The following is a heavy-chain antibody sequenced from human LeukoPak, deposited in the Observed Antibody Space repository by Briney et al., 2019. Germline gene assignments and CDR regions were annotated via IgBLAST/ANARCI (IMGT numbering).Heavy chain of an antibody. CDR2: IRSKAYGGTT. CDR3: TSLTTVVEFDY. J-gene: IGHJ4*02. Sequence: GGSLRLSCTASGFTFGDYAMSWVRQAPGKGLEWVGFIRSKAYGGTTEYAASVKGRFTISRDDSKSIAYLQMNSLKTEDTAVYYCTSLTTVVEFDYWGQRALVTVSS. D-gene: IGHD4-23*01. CDR1: GFTFGDYA. V-gene: IGHV3-49*04.